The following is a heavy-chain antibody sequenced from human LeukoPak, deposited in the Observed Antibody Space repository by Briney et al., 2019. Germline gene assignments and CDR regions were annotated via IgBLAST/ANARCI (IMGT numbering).Heavy chain of an antibody. CDR1: GFTFSNYD. CDR2: IVVGSGNT. Sequence: SVNVSCKASGFTFSNYDINWVRQARGQRLEWVGWIVVGSGNTNYAQKFQERFTITRDMSTNTPYMQLSSLRSEDTAVYYWAAVTYYDILTGYSPLGYWGQGTLVTVSS. J-gene: IGHJ4*02. CDR3: AAVTYYDILTGYSPLGY. D-gene: IGHD3-9*01. V-gene: IGHV1-58*02.